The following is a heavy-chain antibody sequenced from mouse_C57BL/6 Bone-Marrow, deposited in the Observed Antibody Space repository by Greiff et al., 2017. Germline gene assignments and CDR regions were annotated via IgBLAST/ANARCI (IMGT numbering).Heavy chain of an antibody. J-gene: IGHJ3*01. Sequence: EVQLQQSGGGLVQPGGSMKLSCVASGFTFSNYWMNWVRQSPEKGLEWVAQIRLKSDNYATHYAESVKGRFTISRDDSKSSVYLQMNNLRAEDTGIYYCTGMIPLAYWGQGTLVTVSA. D-gene: IGHD2-4*01. V-gene: IGHV6-3*01. CDR1: GFTFSNYW. CDR3: TGMIPLAY. CDR2: IRLKSDNYAT.